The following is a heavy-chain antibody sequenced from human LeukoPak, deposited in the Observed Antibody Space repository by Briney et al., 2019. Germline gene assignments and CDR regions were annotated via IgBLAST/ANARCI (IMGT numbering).Heavy chain of an antibody. J-gene: IGHJ4*02. CDR1: GGAISSDC. V-gene: IGHV4-59*08. CDR2: IYHSGTT. Sequence: SETLSLTCTVSGGAISSDCWSWIRKPPGKGLEWIGYIYHSGTTNYNPSLRSRVTMSIDSSKKKFSLSLTSLTAADTAVYYCARRARFRFASGSYSYYFDSWGQGTLVTVSS. D-gene: IGHD3-10*01. CDR3: ARRARFRFASGSYSYYFDS.